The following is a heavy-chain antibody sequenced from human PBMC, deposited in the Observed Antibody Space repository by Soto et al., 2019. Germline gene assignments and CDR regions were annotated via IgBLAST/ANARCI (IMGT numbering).Heavy chain of an antibody. V-gene: IGHV3-7*05. CDR1: GFTFSSYW. Sequence: EVQLVESGGGLVQPGGSLRLSCAASGFTFSSYWMSWVRQAPGKGLEWVANIKQDGSEKYYVDSVKGRCTSSRDNAKNSLYLQMNSRRAEDTAVYYCARDHFRGDSEYYFDSWGQGTLVTVSS. CDR2: IKQDGSEK. D-gene: IGHD2-21*01. CDR3: ARDHFRGDSEYYFDS. J-gene: IGHJ4*02.